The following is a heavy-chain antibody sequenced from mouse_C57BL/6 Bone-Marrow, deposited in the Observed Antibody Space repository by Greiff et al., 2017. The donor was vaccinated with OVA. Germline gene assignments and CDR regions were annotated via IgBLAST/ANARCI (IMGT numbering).Heavy chain of an antibody. Sequence: EVKVVESGGGLVKPGGSLKLSCAASGFTFSSYAMSWVRQTPEKRLEWVATISDGGSYTYYPDNVKGRFTISRDNAKNNLYLQMSHLKSEDTAMYYCARDLGPYWYFDVWGTGTTVTVSS. V-gene: IGHV5-4*01. J-gene: IGHJ1*03. CDR2: ISDGGSYT. CDR1: GFTFSSYA. CDR3: ARDLGPYWYFDV.